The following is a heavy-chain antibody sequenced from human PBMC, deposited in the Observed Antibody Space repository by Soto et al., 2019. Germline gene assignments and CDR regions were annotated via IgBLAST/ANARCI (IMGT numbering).Heavy chain of an antibody. CDR3: AREVHVLVVATISNGMDV. V-gene: IGHV3-21*01. CDR1: GFTFSSYS. J-gene: IGHJ6*02. D-gene: IGHD5-12*01. CDR2: ISSSSSYI. Sequence: AGGSLRLSCAASGFTFSSYSMNWVRQAPGKGLEWVSSISSSSSYIYYADSVKGRFTISRDNAKNSLYLQMNSLRAEDTAVYYCAREVHVLVVATISNGMDVWGQGTTVTVSS.